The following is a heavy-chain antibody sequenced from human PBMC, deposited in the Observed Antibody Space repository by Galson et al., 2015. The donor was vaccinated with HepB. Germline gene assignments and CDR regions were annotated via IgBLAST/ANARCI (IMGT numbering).Heavy chain of an antibody. D-gene: IGHD1-1*01. CDR2: IKQDASEK. CDR1: GFTFSRYW. J-gene: IGHJ6*02. V-gene: IGHV3-7*03. CDR3: AAPHRNWNHPYDMDV. Sequence: SLRLSCAASGFTFSRYWMSWVRQAPGKGLEWVANIKQDASEKYYVDSVKGRFTISRDNAKNSLYLQMNSLRAEDTAVYYCAAPHRNWNHPYDMDVWGQGTTVTVSS.